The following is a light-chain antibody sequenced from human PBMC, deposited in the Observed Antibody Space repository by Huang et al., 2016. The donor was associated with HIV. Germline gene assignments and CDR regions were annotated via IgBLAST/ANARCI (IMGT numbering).Light chain of an antibody. CDR1: QDITND. J-gene: IGKJ1*01. CDR2: AAS. V-gene: IGKV1-6*02. Sequence: AIQLTQSPSSLSASVGDRVTITCRASQDITNDLGWYQQKPGKAPKLLISAASTLRSWVPSRFSGSGSGTDFTLTISSLQPEDFATYFCLQDFNYPRTFGQGTRVEIK. CDR3: LQDFNYPRT.